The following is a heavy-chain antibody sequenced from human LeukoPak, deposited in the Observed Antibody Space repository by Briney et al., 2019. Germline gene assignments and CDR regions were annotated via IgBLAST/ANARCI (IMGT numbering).Heavy chain of an antibody. CDR1: GFTFSSHG. CDR3: AKCILTGYYKGYMDV. J-gene: IGHJ6*03. D-gene: IGHD3-9*01. V-gene: IGHV3-23*01. Sequence: PGGSLRLSCAASGFTFSSHGMSWVRQAPGKGLEWVSAISGSGGSTYYADSVKGRFTISRDNSKNTLYLQMNSLRAEDTAVYYCAKCILTGYYKGYMDVWGKGTTVIISS. CDR2: ISGSGGST.